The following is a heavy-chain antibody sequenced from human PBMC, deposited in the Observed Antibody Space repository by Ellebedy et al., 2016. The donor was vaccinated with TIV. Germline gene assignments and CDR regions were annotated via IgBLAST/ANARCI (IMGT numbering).Heavy chain of an antibody. D-gene: IGHD3-22*01. Sequence: GGSLRLSCAASGFTFSGHAMSWVRQAPGKGLEWLSYIGRSGGPIYSADSVKGRFTISRDNAKNSLFLQLDTLRVEDTAVYYCVREAMIIAGSVVFDFWGQGTLVTVSS. J-gene: IGHJ4*02. CDR1: GFTFSGHA. CDR2: IGRSGGPI. CDR3: VREAMIIAGSVVFDF. V-gene: IGHV3-48*03.